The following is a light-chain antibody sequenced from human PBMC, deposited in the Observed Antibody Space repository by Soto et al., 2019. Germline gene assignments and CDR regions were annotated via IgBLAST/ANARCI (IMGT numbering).Light chain of an antibody. J-gene: IGKJ5*01. CDR1: QSVSSN. CDR3: QQRSNWPPT. V-gene: IGKV3-15*01. CDR2: GAS. Sequence: EIVMTQSPANLSVSPGERATLSCRASQSVSSNLAWYQQKCGQAPRLLIYGASTRATGIPARFSGSGSGTDFTLTISSLEPEDFAVYYCQQRSNWPPTFGQGTRLEIK.